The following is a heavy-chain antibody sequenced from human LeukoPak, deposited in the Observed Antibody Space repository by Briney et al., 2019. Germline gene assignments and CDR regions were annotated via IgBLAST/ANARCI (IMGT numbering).Heavy chain of an antibody. V-gene: IGHV3-53*01. CDR2: IYSGGST. CDR3: AREGTKEQRVDY. J-gene: IGHJ4*02. Sequence: GGSLRLFWAPSGFTVSRNYMIGVRQAPGEGLEWVSVIYSGGSTYYADSVKGRFTISRDKSRHTLYLQMNSLRAEDTAVYYCAREGTKEQRVDYWGQGTLVTVSS. D-gene: IGHD6-25*01. CDR1: GFTVSRNY.